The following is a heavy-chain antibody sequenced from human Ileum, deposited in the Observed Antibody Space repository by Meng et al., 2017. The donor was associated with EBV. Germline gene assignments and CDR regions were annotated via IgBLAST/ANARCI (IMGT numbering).Heavy chain of an antibody. CDR3: AGRNNWFDP. CDR1: GFTYSDYS. J-gene: IGHJ5*02. V-gene: IGHV3-11*01. CDR2: IGLSADAI. Sequence: VQLGESGGGLCKPAGSLGLSCAAAGFTYSDYSLSWIRQAPGKGLQVIASIGLSADAIYYAYSVKGRFTISSDNANNSLYLQMNNLRVDETAVYYCAGRNNWFDPWGQGTLVTVSS. D-gene: IGHD1-14*01.